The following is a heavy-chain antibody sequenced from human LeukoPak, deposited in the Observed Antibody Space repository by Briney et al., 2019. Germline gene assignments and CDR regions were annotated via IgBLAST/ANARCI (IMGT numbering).Heavy chain of an antibody. CDR1: GYTFTGYY. V-gene: IGHV1-2*02. CDR2: INPNGGGT. Sequence: ASVTVSFKSSGYTFTGYYMHWVRPAPGQGLEWMGWINPNGGGTNYAQNFQGRVTMTRDTSINAAYMELSSLRSDDTAVYYCAYSGIYGVYWGQGTLVTVSS. J-gene: IGHJ4*02. D-gene: IGHD3-10*01. CDR3: AYSGIYGVY.